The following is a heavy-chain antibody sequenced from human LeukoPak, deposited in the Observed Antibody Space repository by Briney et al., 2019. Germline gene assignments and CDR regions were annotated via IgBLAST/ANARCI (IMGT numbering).Heavy chain of an antibody. Sequence: GGSLRLSCAASGFTFSDYGMSWVRQAPGKGLEWVSVIYSGGSTYYADSVKGRFTISRDNSKNTLYLQMNSLRAEDTAVYYCARVGSSSSWYDYFDYWGQGTLVTVSS. CDR3: ARVGSSSSWYDYFDY. CDR2: IYSGGST. CDR1: GFTFSDYG. V-gene: IGHV3-53*01. D-gene: IGHD6-13*01. J-gene: IGHJ4*02.